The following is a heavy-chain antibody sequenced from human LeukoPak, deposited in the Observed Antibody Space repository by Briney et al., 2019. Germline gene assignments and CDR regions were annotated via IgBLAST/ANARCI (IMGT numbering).Heavy chain of an antibody. CDR1: GYTLTELS. Sequence: ASVKVSCKVSGYTLTELSMHWVRQAPGKGPGWMGGFDPEDGETIYAQKFQGRVTMTAATSTDTAYMELSRLRSEDTGVYYWATDPLIAVAGGDYWGQGTLVTVSS. J-gene: IGHJ4*02. V-gene: IGHV1-24*01. D-gene: IGHD6-19*01. CDR2: FDPEDGET. CDR3: ATDPLIAVAGGDY.